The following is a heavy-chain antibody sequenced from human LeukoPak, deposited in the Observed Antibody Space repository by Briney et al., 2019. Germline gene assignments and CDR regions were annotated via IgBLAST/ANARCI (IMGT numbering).Heavy chain of an antibody. V-gene: IGHV1-2*02. CDR3: AREALPRLATRGHPSQDDYYYYYYMDV. D-gene: IGHD2-21*01. J-gene: IGHJ6*03. CDR1: GYTFTGYY. CDR2: INPNSGGT. Sequence: GASVKVSCKASGYTFTGYYMHWVRQAPGQGLEWMGWINPNSGGTNYAQKFQGRVTMTRDTSISTTYMELSRLRSDDTAVYYCAREALPRLATRGHPSQDDYYYYYYMDVWGKGTTVTVSS.